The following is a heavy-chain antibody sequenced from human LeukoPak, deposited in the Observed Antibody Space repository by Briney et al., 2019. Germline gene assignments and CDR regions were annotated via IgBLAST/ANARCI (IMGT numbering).Heavy chain of an antibody. CDR1: GYTLTELS. J-gene: IGHJ6*03. CDR2: FDPEDGET. V-gene: IGHV1-24*01. Sequence: ASVKVSCKVSGYTLTELSMHWVRQAPGKGLEWMGGFDPEDGETIYAQKFQGRVTMTEDTSTDTAYMELSSLRSEDTAVYYCATRSVAGTHYYYYMDVWGKGTTVTVSS. CDR3: ATRSVAGTHYYYYMDV. D-gene: IGHD6-19*01.